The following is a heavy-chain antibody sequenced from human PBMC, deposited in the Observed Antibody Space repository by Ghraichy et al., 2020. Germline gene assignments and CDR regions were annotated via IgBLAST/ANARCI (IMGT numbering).Heavy chain of an antibody. D-gene: IGHD6-19*01. CDR3: GTSSGWYRVDH. J-gene: IGHJ4*02. V-gene: IGHV4-4*02. CDR1: GGSITSNW. Sequence: SETLSLTCVVSGGSITSNWWGWVRQPPGKGPEWIGDIHHIGSTNYNPSLKSRVTILVDQSSNEFSLRLTSVTAADTAVYYCGTSSGWYRVDHWGQGTLVTVSS. CDR2: IHHIGST.